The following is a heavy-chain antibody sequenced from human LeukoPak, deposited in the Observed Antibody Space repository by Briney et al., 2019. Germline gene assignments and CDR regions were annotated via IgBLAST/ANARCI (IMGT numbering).Heavy chain of an antibody. CDR1: GYTYTGWN. D-gene: IGHD2-2*01. J-gene: IGHJ6*03. CDR2: INPNSGST. Sequence: ASVKVSCKASGYTYTGWNMHWVRQAPGQALEWMGGINPNSGSTNYAQKFQGRVTITMDTSISPASMELSRLRADDTAVYYCASCSRSSTACYYFMDVWGKGTTVTVSS. V-gene: IGHV1-2*02. CDR3: ASCSRSSTACYYFMDV.